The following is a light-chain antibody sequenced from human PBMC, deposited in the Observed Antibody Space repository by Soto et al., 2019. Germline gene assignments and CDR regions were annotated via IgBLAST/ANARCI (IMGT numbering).Light chain of an antibody. V-gene: IGKV3-20*01. Sequence: IVMTQSPDTLSLSPGERATLSCRASQTIRTSLAWYQQRPGQTPRLLIFDASRKTFGVPDRFTGSGSGTDFTLTINRLEPEDLGVYFCQQYGSSVTFGGGTKVDIK. CDR3: QQYGSSVT. J-gene: IGKJ4*01. CDR1: QTIRTS. CDR2: DAS.